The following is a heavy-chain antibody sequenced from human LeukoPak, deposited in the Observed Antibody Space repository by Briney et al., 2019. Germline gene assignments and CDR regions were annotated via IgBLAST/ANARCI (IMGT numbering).Heavy chain of an antibody. D-gene: IGHD3-16*02. V-gene: IGHV4-34*01. Sequence: SETLSLTCDVYGGSFSGYYWTWIRQPPGKGLERIGEITHSGSTHYKSSLKSRLTISVDTSKNQFSLTLISVTAADTAVYYCARSDQGWGSYRPLLRFWGQGTLVTVSS. J-gene: IGHJ4*02. CDR3: ARSDQGWGSYRPLLRF. CDR2: ITHSGST. CDR1: GGSFSGYY.